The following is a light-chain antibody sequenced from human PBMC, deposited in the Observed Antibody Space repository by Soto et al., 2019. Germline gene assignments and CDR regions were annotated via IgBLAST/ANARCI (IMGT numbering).Light chain of an antibody. V-gene: IGKV3-11*01. CDR2: DAY. CDR1: QSISTD. J-gene: IGKJ4*01. CDR3: QQGGCQYS. Sequence: VLTQSPATLSLSPGERATLYCRATQSISTDLAWYQQRPDQAPKLLIFDAYNRATGIPARFSGSGSGTDFTLTSSCLEPEDFAVYFCQQGGCQYSFGGGTKLEIK.